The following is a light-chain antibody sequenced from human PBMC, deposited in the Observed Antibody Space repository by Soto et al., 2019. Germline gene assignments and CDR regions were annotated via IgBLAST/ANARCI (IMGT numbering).Light chain of an antibody. V-gene: IGKV3-20*01. CDR1: QSVGSRY. J-gene: IGKJ5*01. CDR3: QIYGRPIT. CDR2: GAS. Sequence: EIELAQSPSTLSLSPGERATLSCRASQSVGSRYLAWYPQKPGQAPRLLIDGASSRGAGIPDRFSGSGSGTDFTLTITRLEHEVLAVYYCQIYGRPITFGQGTRLEIK.